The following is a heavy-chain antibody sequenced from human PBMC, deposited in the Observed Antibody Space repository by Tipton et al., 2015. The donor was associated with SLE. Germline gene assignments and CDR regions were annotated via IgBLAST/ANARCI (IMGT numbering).Heavy chain of an antibody. V-gene: IGHV4-61*09. CDR2: IYTSGST. CDR3: ARGPTRYYFDY. CDR1: GGSISSDSYF. Sequence: TLSLTCTVSGGSISSDSYFWSWIRQPAGKGLEWIGHIYTSGSTNYNPSLKSRVTISTDTSKKQFFLNLSTVTAADTAVFYCARGPTRYYFDYCGQGILVTVSS. J-gene: IGHJ4*02.